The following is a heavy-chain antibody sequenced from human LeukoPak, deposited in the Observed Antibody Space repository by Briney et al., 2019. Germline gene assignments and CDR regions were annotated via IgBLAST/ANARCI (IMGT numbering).Heavy chain of an antibody. CDR3: ARDLTSVAGSY. CDR1: GFTFSSYG. CDR2: IWYDGSNK. Sequence: GGSLRLSCAASGFTFSSYGMHWVRQAPGKGLEWVAVIWYDGSNKYYADSVKGRFTISRDNSKNTLYLQMNSLRAEDTAVYYCARDLTSVAGSYWGQGTLVTVSS. D-gene: IGHD6-19*01. V-gene: IGHV3-30*19. J-gene: IGHJ4*02.